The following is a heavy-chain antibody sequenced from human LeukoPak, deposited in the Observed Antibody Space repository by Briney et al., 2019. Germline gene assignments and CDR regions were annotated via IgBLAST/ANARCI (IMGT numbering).Heavy chain of an antibody. Sequence: ASVKVSCKASGYTFTGYYMHWVRQAPRQGLEWMGWINPNSGGTNYAQKFQGRVTMTRDTSISTAYMELSRLRSDDTAVYYCARGHYYYYGMDVWGQGTTVTVSS. CDR2: INPNSGGT. CDR3: ARGHYYYYGMDV. V-gene: IGHV1-2*02. CDR1: GYTFTGYY. J-gene: IGHJ6*02.